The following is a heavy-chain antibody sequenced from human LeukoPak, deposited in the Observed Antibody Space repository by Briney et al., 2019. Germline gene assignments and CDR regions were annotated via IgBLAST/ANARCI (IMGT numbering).Heavy chain of an antibody. V-gene: IGHV3-23*01. CDR3: AKGGADRKIFGVVTLTDSWFDP. J-gene: IGHJ5*02. CDR2: ISGSGGST. Sequence: PGGSLRLSCAASGFTFSSYAMSWVRQAPGKGLEWVSAISGSGGSTYYADSVKGRFTISRDNSKNTLYLQMNSLRAEDTAVYYCAKGGADRKIFGVVTLTDSWFDPWGQGTLVTVSS. D-gene: IGHD3-3*01. CDR1: GFTFSSYA.